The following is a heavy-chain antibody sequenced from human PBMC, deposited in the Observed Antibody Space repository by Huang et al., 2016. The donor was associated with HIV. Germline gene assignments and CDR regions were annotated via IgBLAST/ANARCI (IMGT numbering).Heavy chain of an antibody. V-gene: IGHV1-69*01. D-gene: IGHD3-3*01. CDR2: IIPIFGTA. Sequence: GGIIPIFGTANYAQKIQGRVTITADESTSTAYMELSSRRSEDTAVYYCARAVTIVGVKNGVHYAMDVWGQGTTVSVSS. CDR3: ARAVTIVGVKNGVHYAMDV. J-gene: IGHJ6*02.